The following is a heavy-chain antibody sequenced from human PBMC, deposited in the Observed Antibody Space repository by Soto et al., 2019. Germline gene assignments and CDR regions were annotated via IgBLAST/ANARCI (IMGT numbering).Heavy chain of an antibody. Sequence: EVQLLESGGGLVQPGGSLRLSCATSGFTFTTYTMTWVRQAPGKGLAWVSSITTDGGATFYTDSVKGRFIVSRDNSKNTVGLQMNAVRAEYTAVDYCAGGGIGANYAFDSWGLGTMVTVSS. D-gene: IGHD2-15*01. CDR2: ITTDGGAT. V-gene: IGHV3-23*01. CDR1: GFTFTTYT. CDR3: AGGGIGANYAFDS. J-gene: IGHJ3*02.